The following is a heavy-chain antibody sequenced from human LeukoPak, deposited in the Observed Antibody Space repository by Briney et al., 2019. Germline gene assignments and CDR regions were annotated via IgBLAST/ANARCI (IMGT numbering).Heavy chain of an antibody. CDR2: IYHSGST. V-gene: IGHV4-38-2*02. CDR3: ARVRAYYYGSGSYFHHRPYYYYMDV. CDR1: GYSISSGYY. J-gene: IGHJ6*03. Sequence: SETLSLTCTVSGYSISSGYYWGWIRQPPGKGLEWIGSIYHSGSTYYNPSLKSRVTISVDTSKNQFSLKLSSVTAADTAVYYCARVRAYYYGSGSYFHHRPYYYYMDVWGKGTTVTVSS. D-gene: IGHD3-10*01.